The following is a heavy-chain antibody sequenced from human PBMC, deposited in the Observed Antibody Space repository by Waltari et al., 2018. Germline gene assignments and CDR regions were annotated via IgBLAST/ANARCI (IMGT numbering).Heavy chain of an antibody. D-gene: IGHD3-10*01. V-gene: IGHV3-21*01. CDR2: ISTRSSSI. CDR3: ARDPYGYFDY. CDR1: GFIFSSST. Sequence: EVQLVESGGGLVKPGGSLRLSCAASGFIFSSSTMNWVRQAPGKGLEWVSSISTRSSSIYYADSVKGRFTISRDNAKNSLYLQMNSLRAEDTAVYYCARDPYGYFDYWGQGTLVTVSS. J-gene: IGHJ4*02.